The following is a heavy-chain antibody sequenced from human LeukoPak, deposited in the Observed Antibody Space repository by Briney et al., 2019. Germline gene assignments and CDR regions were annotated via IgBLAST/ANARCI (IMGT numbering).Heavy chain of an antibody. D-gene: IGHD3-10*01. CDR3: ARTYYGSGSYYGY. CDR2: MNPNSGNT. CDR1: GYTFTRYD. V-gene: IGHV1-8*01. J-gene: IGHJ4*02. Sequence: GGSVMVSCKASGYTFTRYDINWVRQATGQGLEWLGSMNPNSGNTGYAQKFQGRVTMTRNTSISTAYMELSSLRSEDTAVYYCARTYYGSGSYYGYWGQGILVTVSS.